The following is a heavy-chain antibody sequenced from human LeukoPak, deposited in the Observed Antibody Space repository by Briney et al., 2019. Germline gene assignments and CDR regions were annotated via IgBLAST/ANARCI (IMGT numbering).Heavy chain of an antibody. CDR2: IIPIFGTA. J-gene: IGHJ6*02. V-gene: IGHV1-69*01. D-gene: IGHD2-15*01. CDR3: ARDIVVVVAATGSYYYYGMDV. Sequence: EASVKVSCKASGGTFSSYAISWVRQAPGQGLEWMGGIIPIFGTANYAQKFQGRATITADESTSTAYMELSSLRSEDTAVYYCARDIVVVVAATGSYYYYGMDVWGQGTTVTVSS. CDR1: GGTFSSYA.